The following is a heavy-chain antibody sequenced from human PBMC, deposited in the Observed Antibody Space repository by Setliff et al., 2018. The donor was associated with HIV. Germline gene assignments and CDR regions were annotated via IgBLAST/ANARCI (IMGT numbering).Heavy chain of an antibody. J-gene: IGHJ3*02. CDR2: LHYSGNT. D-gene: IGHD3-22*01. CDR3: ARGPRYYDSSGYRAGAFDI. V-gene: IGHV4-39*07. Sequence: PSETLSLTCTVSGGSIRSSTYYWGWIRQSPGKGLEWIGSLHYSGNTYYNSSLKSRVTISLDTSKNQFSLKLNSVTAADTAVYYCARGPRYYDSSGYRAGAFDIWGQGTMVTVSS. CDR1: GGSIRSSTYY.